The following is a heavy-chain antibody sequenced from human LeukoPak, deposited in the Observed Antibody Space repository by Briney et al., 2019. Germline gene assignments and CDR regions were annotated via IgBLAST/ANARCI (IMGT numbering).Heavy chain of an antibody. CDR2: VDCSGRS. V-gene: IGHV4-59*08. CDR1: GVSTNTYYY. Sequence: SETLSLTCTVSGVSTNTYYYWSWIRQPPGKGLEWIGYVDCSGRSKYSPSLKSRVTISVDTSKYQFSLDLTSVTAADTAVYYCATNIPTPTTSPPLGYWGQGTLVTVSS. D-gene: IGHD1-26*01. J-gene: IGHJ4*02. CDR3: ATNIPTPTTSPPLGY.